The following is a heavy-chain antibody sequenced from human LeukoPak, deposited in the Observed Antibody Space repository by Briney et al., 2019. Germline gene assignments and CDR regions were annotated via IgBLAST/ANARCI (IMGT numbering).Heavy chain of an antibody. CDR1: GFPLSSYA. Sequence: GGSLRLSCAVSGFPLSSYAMSWVRQAPGKGLEWVSGISGSGGSTYYADSVKGRFTISRDNSKNTLYLQMNSLRAEDTAVYYCAKDLVGTTVTSGYYYYMDVWGKGTTVTVSS. V-gene: IGHV3-23*01. CDR2: ISGSGGST. CDR3: AKDLVGTTVTSGYYYYMDV. D-gene: IGHD4-17*01. J-gene: IGHJ6*03.